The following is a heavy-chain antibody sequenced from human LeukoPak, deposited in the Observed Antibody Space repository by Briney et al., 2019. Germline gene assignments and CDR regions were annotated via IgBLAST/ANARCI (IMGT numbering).Heavy chain of an antibody. V-gene: IGHV3-7*01. D-gene: IGHD2-2*01. J-gene: IGHJ4*02. CDR3: ARDIVVVPAAIHRGAFDY. Sequence: GGSLRLSCAASGFTFSSYWMSWVRRAPGKGLEWVANIKQDGSEKYYVDTVKGRFTISRDNAKNSLYLQMNSLRAEDTAVYYCARDIVVVPAAIHRGAFDYWGQGTLVTVSS. CDR2: IKQDGSEK. CDR1: GFTFSSYW.